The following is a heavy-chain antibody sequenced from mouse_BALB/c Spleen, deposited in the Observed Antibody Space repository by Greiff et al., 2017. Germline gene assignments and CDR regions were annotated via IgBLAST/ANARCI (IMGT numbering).Heavy chain of an antibody. V-gene: IGHV3-1*02. Sequence: EVKLLESGPDLVKPSQSLSLTCTVTGYSITSGYSWHWIRQFPGNKLEWMGYIHYSGSTNYNPSLKSRISITRDTSKNQFFLQLNSVTTEDTATYYSGITTRNYYAMDYWGQGTSVTVSS. CDR2: IHYSGST. CDR3: GITTRNYYAMDY. CDR1: GYSITSGYS. J-gene: IGHJ4*01. D-gene: IGHD2-4*01.